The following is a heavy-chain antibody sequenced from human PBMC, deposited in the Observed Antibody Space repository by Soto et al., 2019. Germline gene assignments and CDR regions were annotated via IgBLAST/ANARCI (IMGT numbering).Heavy chain of an antibody. CDR3: ARGTIFGVVIQRGDSFNWFDP. Sequence: GGSLRLSCAASGFTFSNYAMSWVRQAPGKGLEWVSAISSSGDSPYYADSVKGRFTVSRDNSKNTLYLQMNSLRVEDTAVYYCARGTIFGVVIQRGDSFNWFDPWGQGTLVTVSS. V-gene: IGHV3-23*01. J-gene: IGHJ5*02. CDR2: ISSSGDSP. CDR1: GFTFSNYA. D-gene: IGHD3-3*01.